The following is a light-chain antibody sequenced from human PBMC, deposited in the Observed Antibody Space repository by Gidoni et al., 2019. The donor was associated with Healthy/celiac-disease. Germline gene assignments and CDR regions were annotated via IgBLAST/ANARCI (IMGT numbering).Light chain of an antibody. J-gene: IGKJ1*01. CDR2: DAS. V-gene: IGKV3-11*01. CDR3: QQRSNWLWT. CDR1: QSVSSY. Sequence: PATLSLSPGERATLSCRASQSVSSYLAWYQQKPGQAPRLLIYDASNRATGIPARFSGSGSGTDFTLTISSLEPEDFAVYYCQQRSNWLWTFXQXTKVXIK.